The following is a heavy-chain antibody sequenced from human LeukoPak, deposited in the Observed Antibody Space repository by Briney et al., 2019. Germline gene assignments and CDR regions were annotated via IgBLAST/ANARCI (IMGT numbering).Heavy chain of an antibody. V-gene: IGHV4-39*07. D-gene: IGHD1-26*01. Sequence: SEALSLTCTVSGGSISSSSYYWGWIRQPPGKGLEWIGSIYYSGSTYYNPSLKSRVTISVDTSKNQFSLKLSSVTAADTAVYYCARDGIVGATTYAFDIWGQGTMVTVSS. J-gene: IGHJ3*02. CDR2: IYYSGST. CDR1: GGSISSSSYY. CDR3: ARDGIVGATTYAFDI.